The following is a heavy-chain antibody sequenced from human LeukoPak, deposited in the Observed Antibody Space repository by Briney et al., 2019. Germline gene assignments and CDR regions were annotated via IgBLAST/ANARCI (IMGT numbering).Heavy chain of an antibody. CDR2: FYYSGST. J-gene: IGHJ4*02. V-gene: IGHV4-59*05. CDR3: AYSGSYGHLGY. CDR1: GGSISSYY. D-gene: IGHD1-26*01. Sequence: SETLSLTCTVSGGSISSYYWGWIRQPPGKGLEWIGSFYYSGSTYYNPSLKSRVTIPVDTSKNQFSLKLSSVTAADAAVYYCAYSGSYGHLGYWGQGIPVTVSS.